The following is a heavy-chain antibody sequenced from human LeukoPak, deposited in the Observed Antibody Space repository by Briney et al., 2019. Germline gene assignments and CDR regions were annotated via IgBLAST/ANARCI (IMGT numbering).Heavy chain of an antibody. CDR1: GYSISSGYY. V-gene: IGHV4-38-2*02. J-gene: IGHJ3*02. Sequence: SETLSLTCTVSGYSISSGYYWGWIRQPPGKGLEWIGSIYHSGSTYYNPSLKSRVTISVDTSKNQFSLKLSSVTAADTAVYYCARLGFGDLVALDIWGQGTMVTVSS. CDR3: ARLGFGDLVALDI. D-gene: IGHD2-21*02. CDR2: IYHSGST.